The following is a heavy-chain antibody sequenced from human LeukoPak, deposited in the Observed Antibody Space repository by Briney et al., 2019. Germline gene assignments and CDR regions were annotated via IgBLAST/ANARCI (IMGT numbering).Heavy chain of an antibody. J-gene: IGHJ4*02. CDR3: ASSSGGYYDYVWGSYRPQPFDY. CDR1: GGSFSSYY. D-gene: IGHD3-16*02. V-gene: IGHV4-59*06. CDR2: IYYSGST. Sequence: SETLSLTCAIHGGSFSSYYWSWIRQHPGKGLEWIGYIYYSGSTYYNPSLKSRVTISVDTSRNQFSLKLSSVTAADTAVYYCASSSGGYYDYVWGSYRPQPFDYWGQGTLVTVSS.